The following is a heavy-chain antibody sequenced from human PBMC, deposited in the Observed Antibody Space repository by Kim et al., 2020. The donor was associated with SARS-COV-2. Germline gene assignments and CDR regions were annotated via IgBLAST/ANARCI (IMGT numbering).Heavy chain of an antibody. Sequence: ASVKVSCKASGYIFTNYAITWVRQAPGQGLEWMGWINTYDGDTNCVQRFQDRVTMTTDTSTSTAYMELRSLTSDDTAVDYCARGSPYNWLDPWGQGTLVT. CDR2: INTYDGDT. J-gene: IGHJ5*02. CDR1: GYIFTNYA. CDR3: ARGSPYNWLDP. V-gene: IGHV1-18*01. D-gene: IGHD3-10*01.